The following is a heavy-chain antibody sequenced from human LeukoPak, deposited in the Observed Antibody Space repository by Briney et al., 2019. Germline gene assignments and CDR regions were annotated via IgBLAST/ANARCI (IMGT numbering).Heavy chain of an antibody. CDR2: IYHSGST. J-gene: IGHJ4*02. CDR1: GGSISSSNW. V-gene: IGHV4-4*02. CDR3: ARDSAGSGSYYGSAPGLD. D-gene: IGHD1-26*01. Sequence: PSGTLSLTCAVSGGSISSSNWWSWVRQPPGKGLEWIGEIYHSGSTNYNPSPKSRVTISVDKSKNQFSLKLSSVTAADTAVYYCARDSAGSGSYYGSAPGLDWGQGTLVTVSS.